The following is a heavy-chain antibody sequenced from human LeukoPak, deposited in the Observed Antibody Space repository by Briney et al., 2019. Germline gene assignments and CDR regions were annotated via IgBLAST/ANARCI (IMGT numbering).Heavy chain of an antibody. Sequence: GGSLRLSCAASGFTFDDYGMSWVRQAPGKGLEWVSGINWNGGSTGYADSVKGRFTISRDNAKNSLYLQMNRLRAEDTALYSCARGLRYCSGGSCYLYYYYYMDVWGKGTTVTVSS. J-gene: IGHJ6*03. V-gene: IGHV3-20*04. D-gene: IGHD2-15*01. CDR3: ARGLRYCSGGSCYLYYYYYMDV. CDR1: GFTFDDYG. CDR2: INWNGGST.